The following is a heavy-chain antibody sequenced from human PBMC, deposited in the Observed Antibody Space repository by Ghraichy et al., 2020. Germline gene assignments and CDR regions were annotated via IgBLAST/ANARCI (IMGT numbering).Heavy chain of an antibody. Sequence: SETLSLTCTVSGGSISSSSYYWGWIRQPPGKGLEWIGSIYYSGSTYYNPSLKSRVTISVDTSKNQFSLKLSSVTAADTAVYYCASGGRAPLNWGQGTLVTVSS. CDR2: IYYSGST. CDR1: GGSISSSSYY. V-gene: IGHV4-39*01. J-gene: IGHJ4*02. CDR3: ASGGRAPLN.